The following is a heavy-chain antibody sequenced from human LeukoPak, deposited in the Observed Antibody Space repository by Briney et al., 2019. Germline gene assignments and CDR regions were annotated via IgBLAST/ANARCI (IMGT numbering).Heavy chain of an antibody. CDR3: ARSSSSQPYFDY. D-gene: IGHD6-13*01. V-gene: IGHV3-66*01. CDR1: GFRISSYW. J-gene: IGHJ4*02. CDR2: IYSGGNT. Sequence: GGSLRLSCAASGFRISSYWMTWVRQAPGKGLEWVSVIYSGGNTYYADSVKGRFTISRDNSKNTLYLQMNSLRAEDTAVYYCARSSSSQPYFDYWGQGTLVTVSS.